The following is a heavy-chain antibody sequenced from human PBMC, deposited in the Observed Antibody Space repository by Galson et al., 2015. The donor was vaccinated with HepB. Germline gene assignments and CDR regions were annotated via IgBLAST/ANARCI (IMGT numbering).Heavy chain of an antibody. J-gene: IGHJ4*02. V-gene: IGHV3-66*01. Sequence: SLRLSCAASGFTVSDNYMTWVRLAPGKGLEWVSVIYTGGSIYYADSVKGRFTISRDISKNMLYLQMNSLRAEDTAVYYCAGGLGRDEDGSGNYYNALRNWGQGALVTVSS. CDR1: GFTVSDNY. CDR2: IYTGGSI. D-gene: IGHD3-10*01. CDR3: AGGLGRDEDGSGNYYNALRN.